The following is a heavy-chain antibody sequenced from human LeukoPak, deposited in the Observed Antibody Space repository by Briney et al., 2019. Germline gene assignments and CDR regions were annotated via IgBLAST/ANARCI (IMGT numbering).Heavy chain of an antibody. J-gene: IGHJ6*04. CDR2: ISSSGSTI. V-gene: IGHV3-48*03. Sequence: GGSLRPSCAASGFTFSSYEMNWVRQAPGKGLEWVSYISSSGSTIYYADSVKGRFTISRDNAKNSLYLQMNSLRAEDTAVYYCAELGITMIGGVWGNGTTVTISS. CDR3: AELGITMIGGV. D-gene: IGHD3-10*02. CDR1: GFTFSSYE.